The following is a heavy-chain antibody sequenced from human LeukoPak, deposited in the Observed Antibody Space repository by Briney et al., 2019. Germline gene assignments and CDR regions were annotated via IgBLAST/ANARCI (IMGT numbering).Heavy chain of an antibody. D-gene: IGHD3-10*01. V-gene: IGHV1-69*05. CDR3: ARAAAPFYGSGTEDV. CDR1: GGTFSGYA. Sequence: SVKVSCKASGGTFSGYAISWVRQAPGQGLEWMGGIIPIFGTANYAQKFQGRVTITTDESTSTAYMELSSLRSEDTAVYYCARAAAPFYGSGTEDVWGKGTTVTVSS. CDR2: IIPIFGTA. J-gene: IGHJ6*04.